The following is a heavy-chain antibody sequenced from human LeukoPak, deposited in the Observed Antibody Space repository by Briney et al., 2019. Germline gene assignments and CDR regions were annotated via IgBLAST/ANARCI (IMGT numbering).Heavy chain of an antibody. CDR3: AKNLRTSVAAFEY. V-gene: IGHV3-21*04. CDR1: GFTFSSYS. Sequence: GGPLRLSCAASGFTFSSYSMNWVRQAPGKGLEWVSSISSSSSYIYYSDSVRGRFTVSRDNSKNTLYLQMNRLTAEDTAVYYCAKNLRTSVAAFEYRGQGTLVTVSS. D-gene: IGHD6-19*01. CDR2: ISSSSSYI. J-gene: IGHJ4*02.